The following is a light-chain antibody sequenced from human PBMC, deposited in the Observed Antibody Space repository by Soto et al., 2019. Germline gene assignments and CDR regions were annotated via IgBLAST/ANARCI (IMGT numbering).Light chain of an antibody. V-gene: IGKV3-15*01. Sequence: EIVMTQSPATLSVSPGETATLSCRASQSVSYNLAWYQQKPGQGPRLLIYGAFTRATGIPARFSGSGSGTDFTPTISSLQSEDCAVYYCQPDKNWPPLTFGGGTKVEIK. CDR3: QPDKNWPPLT. J-gene: IGKJ4*01. CDR1: QSVSYN. CDR2: GAF.